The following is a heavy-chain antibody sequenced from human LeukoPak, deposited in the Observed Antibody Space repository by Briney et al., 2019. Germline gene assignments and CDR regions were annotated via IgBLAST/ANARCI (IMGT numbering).Heavy chain of an antibody. J-gene: IGHJ4*02. CDR2: INTDGSST. Sequence: GGSLRLSRAASGFTLSSYWMHWVRQAPGKGLVWVSRINTDGSSTTYADSVKGRFTISRDNAKNTLYLQMNSLRAEDTAVYYCARSRESFITGTTPFDYWGQGTLVTVSP. V-gene: IGHV3-74*01. CDR1: GFTLSSYW. D-gene: IGHD1-20*01. CDR3: ARSRESFITGTTPFDY.